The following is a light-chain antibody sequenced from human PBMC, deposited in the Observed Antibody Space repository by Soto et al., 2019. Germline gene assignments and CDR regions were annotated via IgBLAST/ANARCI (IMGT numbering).Light chain of an antibody. Sequence: EIVLTQSPGTLSLSPGERATLSCRASQSVSSSYVAWYQQKTGQAPRLLIYGASSRATGIPDRFSGSGSGTDFTLTISRLEPADFAVYYCQQYGSSPRYTFGQGTQLEIK. CDR1: QSVSSSY. CDR2: GAS. J-gene: IGKJ2*01. V-gene: IGKV3-20*01. CDR3: QQYGSSPRYT.